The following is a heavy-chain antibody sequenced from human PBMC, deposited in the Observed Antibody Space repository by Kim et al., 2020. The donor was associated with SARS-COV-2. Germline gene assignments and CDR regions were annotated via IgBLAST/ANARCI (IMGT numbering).Heavy chain of an antibody. CDR1: GFTFSSYG. V-gene: IGHV3-33*01. J-gene: IGHJ3*02. Sequence: GGSLRLSCAASGFTFSSYGMHWVRQAPGKGLEWVAVIWYDGSNKYYADSVKGRFTISRDNSKNTLYLQMNSLRAEDTAVYYCASHPPYNWNYTDAFDIWGQGTMVTVSS. CDR3: ASHPPYNWNYTDAFDI. D-gene: IGHD1-7*01. CDR2: IWYDGSNK.